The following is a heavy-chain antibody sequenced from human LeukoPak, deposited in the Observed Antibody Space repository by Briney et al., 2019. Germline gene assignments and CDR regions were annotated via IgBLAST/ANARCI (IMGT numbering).Heavy chain of an antibody. D-gene: IGHD1-26*01. CDR2: ISDSGTST. J-gene: IGHJ4*02. CDR3: AKGSWDY. Sequence: GGSLRLSCAASGFTFSTDAMTWVRQAPGKGLECVSFISDSGTSTYYADSVKGRFTISRDNSKNTLYLQMNGLRVDDTALYYCAKGSWDYWGQGTLVTVSS. CDR1: GFTFSTDA. V-gene: IGHV3-23*01.